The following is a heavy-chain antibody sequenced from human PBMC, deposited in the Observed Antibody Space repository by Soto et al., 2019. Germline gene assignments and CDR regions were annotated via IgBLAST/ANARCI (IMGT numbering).Heavy chain of an antibody. V-gene: IGHV1-69*01. CDR3: ARDVYSSSWYSPHYYYYGMDV. Sequence: QVQLVQSGAEVKKPGSSVKVSCKASGGTFSSYAISWVRQAPGQGLEWMGGIIPIFGTANYAQKFQGRVTITADESTSTDYMELSSLRSEDTAVYYCARDVYSSSWYSPHYYYYGMDVWGQGTTVTVSS. D-gene: IGHD6-13*01. J-gene: IGHJ6*02. CDR1: GGTFSSYA. CDR2: IIPIFGTA.